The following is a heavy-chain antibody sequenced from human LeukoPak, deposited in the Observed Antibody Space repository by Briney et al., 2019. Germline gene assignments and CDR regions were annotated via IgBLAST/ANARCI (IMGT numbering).Heavy chain of an antibody. V-gene: IGHV1-3*01. CDR1: GYTFTSYG. D-gene: IGHD3-22*01. J-gene: IGHJ3*02. CDR2: INAGNGNT. Sequence: ASVKVSCKASGYTFTSYGISWVRQAPGQGLEWMGWINAGNGNTKYSQKFQGRVTITRDTSASTAYMELSSLRSEDTAVYYCARARLVRNYYDSSGSFTDAFDIWGQGTMVTVSS. CDR3: ARARLVRNYYDSSGSFTDAFDI.